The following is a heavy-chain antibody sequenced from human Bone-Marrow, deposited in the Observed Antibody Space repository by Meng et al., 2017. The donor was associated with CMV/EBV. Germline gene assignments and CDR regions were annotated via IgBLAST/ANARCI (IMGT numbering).Heavy chain of an antibody. CDR1: GFSLSTSGVG. J-gene: IGHJ6*02. V-gene: IGHV2-5*01. D-gene: IGHD4-11*01. Sequence: SGPTLVKPTQTLTLTCTFSGFSLSTSGVGVGWIRQPPGKALEWLALIYWNDDKRYSPSLKSRLTITKDTSKNQVVLTMTNMDPVDTATYYFSHYPPFTVTTFALQFNGIDLCGQRTPVTASS. CDR2: IYWNDDK. CDR3: SHYPPFTVTTFALQFNGIDL.